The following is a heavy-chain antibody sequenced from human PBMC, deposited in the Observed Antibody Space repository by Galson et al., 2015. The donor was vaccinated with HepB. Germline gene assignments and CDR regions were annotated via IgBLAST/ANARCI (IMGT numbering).Heavy chain of an antibody. Sequence: PALVKPTQTLTLTCTFSGFSLSTSGVGVGWIRQPPGKALEWLAVIYWNDDKRYSPSLNSRVTITKDTSKNQVVLTMTNMDPVDTATYDCAHRLRSTVTPSNYWYFDLWGRGTLVTVSS. CDR2: IYWNDDK. V-gene: IGHV2-5*01. CDR3: AHRLRSTVTPSNYWYFDL. J-gene: IGHJ2*01. CDR1: GFSLSTSGVG. D-gene: IGHD4-17*01.